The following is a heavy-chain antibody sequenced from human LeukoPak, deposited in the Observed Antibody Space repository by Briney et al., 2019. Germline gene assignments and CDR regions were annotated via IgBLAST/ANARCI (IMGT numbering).Heavy chain of an antibody. Sequence: SQTLSLTCTVSGGSISSGGYYWSWIRQRPGKGLEWIGYICYSGSTYYNPPLKSRVTISLDKSKNRFSLKLTSVTAADTAVYFCARYGYNSPYYFDYWGQGTLVTVSS. CDR3: ARYGYNSPYYFDY. CDR2: ICYSGST. D-gene: IGHD5-24*01. V-gene: IGHV4-31*03. J-gene: IGHJ4*02. CDR1: GGSISSGGYY.